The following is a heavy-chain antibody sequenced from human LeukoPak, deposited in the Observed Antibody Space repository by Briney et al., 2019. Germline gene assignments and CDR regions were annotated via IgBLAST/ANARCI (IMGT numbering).Heavy chain of an antibody. CDR3: ARGGSRWDY. J-gene: IGHJ4*02. V-gene: IGHV4-59*01. Sequence: TSETLSLTCTVSGGSISSYYWSWIRQPPGKGLEWIGYIYYSGSTKYNPSLKSRVTISVDTSKNQFSLKLTSVTAADTAVYYCARGGSRWDYWGQGTLVTVSS. CDR2: IYYSGST. D-gene: IGHD4-23*01. CDR1: GGSISSYY.